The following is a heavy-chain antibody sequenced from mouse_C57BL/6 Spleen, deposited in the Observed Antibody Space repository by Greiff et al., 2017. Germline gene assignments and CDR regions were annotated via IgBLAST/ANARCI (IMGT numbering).Heavy chain of an antibody. CDR3: ARFITTVEADY. V-gene: IGHV1-50*01. D-gene: IGHD1-1*01. J-gene: IGHJ2*01. Sequence: VQLQQPGAELVKPGASVKLSCKASGYTFTSYWMQWVKQRPGQGLEWIGEIDPSDSYTNYNQKFKGKATLTVDTSSSTAYMQLSSLTSEDSAVYYCARFITTVEADYWGQGTTLTVSS. CDR2: IDPSDSYT. CDR1: GYTFTSYW.